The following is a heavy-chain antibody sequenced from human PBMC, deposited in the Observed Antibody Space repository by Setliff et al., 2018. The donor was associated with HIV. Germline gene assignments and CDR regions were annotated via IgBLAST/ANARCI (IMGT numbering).Heavy chain of an antibody. Sequence: QPGGSLRLSCAASGFTFSSYSMNWVRQAPGKGLEWVSYISSSSSITYYADSVKGRFTISRDNAKNSLYLQMNSLRVEDTAVYYCAREVRGYSYGLFDYWGQGTLVTVSS. CDR2: ISSSSSIT. J-gene: IGHJ4*02. V-gene: IGHV3-48*01. D-gene: IGHD5-18*01. CDR1: GFTFSSYS. CDR3: AREVRGYSYGLFDY.